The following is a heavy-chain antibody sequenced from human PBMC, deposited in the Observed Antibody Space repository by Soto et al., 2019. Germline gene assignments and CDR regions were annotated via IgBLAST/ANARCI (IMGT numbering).Heavy chain of an antibody. CDR1: GFTVTDIY. J-gene: IGHJ3*02. Sequence: EVQLVESGGGLVQPGGSLRLSCVASGFTVTDIYMNWVRQAPGKGLEWGSVIYKDFTDYADFVKGRFSVSTDSSKNALYLQMDNLRDEDKAVYYCAREPRYCSGGSCSIMGDAFDIWGQGAMVTVSS. V-gene: IGHV3-66*01. CDR3: AREPRYCSGGSCSIMGDAFDI. D-gene: IGHD2-15*01. CDR2: IYKDFT.